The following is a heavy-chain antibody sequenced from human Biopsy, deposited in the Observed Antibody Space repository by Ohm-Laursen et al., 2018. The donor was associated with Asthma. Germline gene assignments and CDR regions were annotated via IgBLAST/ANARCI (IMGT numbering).Heavy chain of an antibody. CDR1: GFTFGDYW. CDR2: IKNDGTEK. CDR3: ARTFHFWSPYHAEHYQL. V-gene: IGHV3-7*01. J-gene: IGHJ1*01. D-gene: IGHD3-3*02. Sequence: SLRLSCSASGFTFGDYWMIWVRQVPGKGLEWVANIKNDGTEKNHVDSLKGRFTISRDNAKNSLYLQMNSLRAEDTAVYYCARTFHFWSPYHAEHYQLWGQGTLVTVPS.